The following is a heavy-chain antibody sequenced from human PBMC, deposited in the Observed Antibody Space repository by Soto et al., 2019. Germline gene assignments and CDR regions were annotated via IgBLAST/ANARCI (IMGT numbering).Heavy chain of an antibody. V-gene: IGHV1-8*01. CDR3: ARYMFNPDDAFDI. J-gene: IGHJ3*02. CDR2: RNRNSGNT. D-gene: IGHD3-10*02. CDR1: GYTFSSYD. Sequence: QVQLVQSGAEVKKPGASVKVSCKASGYTFSSYDINWVRQATGQGLEWMGWRNRNSGNTGYAQKFQGRITMTRNTSISTAYMELSSLGSADTAVYYCARYMFNPDDAFDIWGQGTMVTVSS.